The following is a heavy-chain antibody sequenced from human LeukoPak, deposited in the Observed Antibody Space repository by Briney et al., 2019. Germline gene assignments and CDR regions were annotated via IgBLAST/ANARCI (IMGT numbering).Heavy chain of an antibody. V-gene: IGHV3-23*01. CDR2: IGGSGGST. J-gene: IGHJ4*02. Sequence: GGSLRLSCAASGFTFSSNAMSWVRQPPGKGLEWVSAIGGSGGSTYYADSVKGRFTISRDNSKNTLYLQMNSLRAEDTAVYYCAKGWYSASCYDYWGQGTLVTVSS. D-gene: IGHD2-2*01. CDR1: GFTFSSNA. CDR3: AKGWYSASCYDY.